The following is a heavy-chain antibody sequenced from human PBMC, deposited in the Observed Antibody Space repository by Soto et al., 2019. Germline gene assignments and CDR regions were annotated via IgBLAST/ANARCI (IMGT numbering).Heavy chain of an antibody. CDR1: GGSISSSSYY. V-gene: IGHV4-39*01. CDR2: IYYSGST. Sequence: KPSETLSLTCTVSGGSISSSSYYWGWIRQPPGKGLEWIGSIYYSGSTYYNPSLKSRVTISVDTSKNQFSLKLSSVTAADTAVYYCAAPLLDSSGYYFDYWGQGTLVTVSS. D-gene: IGHD3-22*01. J-gene: IGHJ4*02. CDR3: AAPLLDSSGYYFDY.